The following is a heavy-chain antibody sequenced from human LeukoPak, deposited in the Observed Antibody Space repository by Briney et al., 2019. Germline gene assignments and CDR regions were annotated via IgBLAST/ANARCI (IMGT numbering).Heavy chain of an antibody. J-gene: IGHJ1*01. CDR1: GFTFSSYA. D-gene: IGHD2-21*02. CDR3: AKDGQVTAIPEYFQH. Sequence: PGGSLRLSCAASGFTFSSYAMSWVRQAPGKGLEWVSAISGSGGSTYYADSVKGRFTISRDNSKNTLYLQMNSPRAEDTAVYYCAKDGQVTAIPEYFQHWGQGTLVTVSS. CDR2: ISGSGGST. V-gene: IGHV3-23*01.